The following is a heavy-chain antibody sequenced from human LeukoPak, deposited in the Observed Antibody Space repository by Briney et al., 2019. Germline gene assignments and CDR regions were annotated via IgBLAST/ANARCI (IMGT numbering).Heavy chain of an antibody. V-gene: IGHV1-69*05. CDR1: GGTFSSCA. CDR2: IIPIFGTA. CDR3: ASGPNTAMAHDFDY. Sequence: SVKVSCKASGGTFSSCAISWVRQAPGQGLEWMGGIIPIFGTANYAQKFQGRVTITTDESTSTAYMELSSLRSEDTAVYYCASGPNTAMAHDFDYWGQGTLVTVSS. J-gene: IGHJ4*02. D-gene: IGHD5-18*01.